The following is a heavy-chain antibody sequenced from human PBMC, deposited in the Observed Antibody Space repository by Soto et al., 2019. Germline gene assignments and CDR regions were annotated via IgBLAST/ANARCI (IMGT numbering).Heavy chain of an antibody. CDR1: GNTFTSYA. D-gene: IGHD1-20*01. V-gene: IGHV1-3*01. CDR2: INAGNGNT. J-gene: IGHJ4*02. Sequence: GASVKVSWKGSGNTFTSYAINLGRQAPGQRLEWMGWINAGNGNTKYSQKFQGRVTITRDTSASTAYMELSSLRSEDTAVYYCARGLYNPSDYRGQGTLVTVSS. CDR3: ARGLYNPSDY.